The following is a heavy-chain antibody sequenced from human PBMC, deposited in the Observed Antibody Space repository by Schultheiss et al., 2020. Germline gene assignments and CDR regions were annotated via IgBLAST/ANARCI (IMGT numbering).Heavy chain of an antibody. CDR3: ARLLVATTSYSGWYPEDAFDI. J-gene: IGHJ3*02. D-gene: IGHD6-19*01. Sequence: ASVKVSCKASGYSFTGYYMDWVRQAPGQGLEWMGWMNPNSGGTNYAQKFQGWVTMTRDTSISTAYMELSRLRSDDTAVYYCARLLVATTSYSGWYPEDAFDIWGQGTMVTVSS. CDR2: MNPNSGGT. V-gene: IGHV1-2*04. CDR1: GYSFTGYY.